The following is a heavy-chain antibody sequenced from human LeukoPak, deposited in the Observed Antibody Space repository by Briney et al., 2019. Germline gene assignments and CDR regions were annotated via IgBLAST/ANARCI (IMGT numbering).Heavy chain of an antibody. Sequence: GGSLRLSCAASGFTFSSYWMNWVRRAPGKGLVWVSRINSDGSSTSYADSVKGRFTISRDNAKNTLYLQMNSLRAEDTAVYYCARGMEAGLDYDYWGQGTLVTVSS. CDR3: ARGMEAGLDYDY. V-gene: IGHV3-74*01. J-gene: IGHJ4*02. CDR1: GFTFSSYW. D-gene: IGHD2-8*01. CDR2: INSDGSST.